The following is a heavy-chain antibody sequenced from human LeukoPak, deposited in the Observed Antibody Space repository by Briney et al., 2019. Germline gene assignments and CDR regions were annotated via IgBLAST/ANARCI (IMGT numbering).Heavy chain of an antibody. V-gene: IGHV5-10-1*01. CDR2: IDPSDSYR. J-gene: IGHJ4*02. CDR1: GYRFTDYW. Sequence: GESLKISCKASGYRFTDYWISWVRQMPGRGLEWMGRIDPSDSYRNYSPSFQGHVTISTDKSINTAYLQWSSLKASDTAIYYYARHSSPRYYFDSWGQGTLVAVSS. CDR3: ARHSSPRYYFDS.